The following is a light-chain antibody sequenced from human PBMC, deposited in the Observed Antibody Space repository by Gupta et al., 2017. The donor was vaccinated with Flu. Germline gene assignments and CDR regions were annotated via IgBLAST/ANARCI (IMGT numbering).Light chain of an antibody. CDR1: QSISSY. CDR2: AAS. Sequence: DIQMTQSPSSLSASVGDRVTITCRASQSISSYLNWYQQKPGKAPKLLIYAASSLQSGVPSRFSGSGSGTDFTLTISRLQPEDFATYYCQQSDREWLTFGGGTKVEIK. V-gene: IGKV1-39*01. J-gene: IGKJ4*01. CDR3: QQSDREWLT.